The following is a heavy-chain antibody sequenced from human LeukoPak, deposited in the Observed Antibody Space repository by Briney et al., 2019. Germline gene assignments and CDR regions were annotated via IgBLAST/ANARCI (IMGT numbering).Heavy chain of an antibody. Sequence: GGSLRLSCAASGFTFSSYWMSWVRQAPGKGLEWVANIKQDGSEKYYVDSVKGRFTISRDNAKNSLYLQMNSLRAEDTAVYYCARDHPADYYASGSYPGEWGQGTLVTVSS. CDR1: GFTFSSYW. CDR2: IKQDGSEK. D-gene: IGHD3-10*01. J-gene: IGHJ4*02. V-gene: IGHV3-7*01. CDR3: ARDHPADYYASGSYPGE.